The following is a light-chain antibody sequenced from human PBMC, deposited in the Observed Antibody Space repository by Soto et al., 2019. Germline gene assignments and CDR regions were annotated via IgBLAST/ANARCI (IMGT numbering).Light chain of an antibody. Sequence: QSVLTQPASVSGSPGQSITISCTGTSSDVGGYNYVSWYQHHPGKAPKLMIYEVSNRPSGVSNRFSGSKSGNTASLTISGLQAEDEADYYCTSYTTSDYVVFGGGTKLTVL. J-gene: IGLJ2*01. V-gene: IGLV2-14*01. CDR1: SSDVGGYNY. CDR3: TSYTTSDYVV. CDR2: EVS.